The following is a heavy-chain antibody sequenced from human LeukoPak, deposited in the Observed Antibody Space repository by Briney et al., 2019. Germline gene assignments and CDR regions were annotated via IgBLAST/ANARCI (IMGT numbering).Heavy chain of an antibody. CDR1: GGSFSGYY. V-gene: IGHV4-34*01. Sequence: SETLSLTCAVYGGSFSGYYWSWIRQPPGKGLEWIGEINHSGSTNYNPSLKGRVTISVDTSKNQFSLKLSSVTAADTAVYYCARLSGSLNHFDYWGQGTLVTVSS. D-gene: IGHD3-10*01. CDR3: ARLSGSLNHFDY. CDR2: INHSGST. J-gene: IGHJ4*02.